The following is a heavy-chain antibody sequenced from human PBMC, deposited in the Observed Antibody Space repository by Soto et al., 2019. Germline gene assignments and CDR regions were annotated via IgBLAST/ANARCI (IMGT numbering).Heavy chain of an antibody. CDR3: ARMDIVVVPEAAWFDP. Sequence: SETLSLTCAVYGGSFSGYYWSWIRQPPGKGLEWIGEINHSGSTNYNPSLKSRVTISVDTSKNQFSLKLSSVTAADTAVYYCARMDIVVVPEAAWFDPWGQGTLVTVSS. V-gene: IGHV4-34*01. CDR1: GGSFSGYY. D-gene: IGHD2-15*01. CDR2: INHSGST. J-gene: IGHJ5*02.